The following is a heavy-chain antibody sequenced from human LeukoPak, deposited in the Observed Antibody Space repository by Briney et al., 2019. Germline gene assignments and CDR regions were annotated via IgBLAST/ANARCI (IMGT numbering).Heavy chain of an antibody. CDR3: ARDNDKVVDH. D-gene: IGHD1-1*01. Sequence: ASVKVSCKASGYTFTSYGISWVQQAPGRGLEWMGWITAYNGNRLYAQRFQGRITLTTDTSTSTPYMELRSLEYDDTAIYYCARDNDKVVDHWGQGTLVTVSS. J-gene: IGHJ4*01. CDR2: ITAYNGNR. CDR1: GYTFTSYG. V-gene: IGHV1-18*01.